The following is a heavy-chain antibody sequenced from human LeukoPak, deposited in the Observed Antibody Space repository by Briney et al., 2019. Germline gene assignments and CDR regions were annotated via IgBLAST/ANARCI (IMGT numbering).Heavy chain of an antibody. CDR2: MNPNSGNT. D-gene: IGHD3-16*01. Sequence: ASVKVSCKASGYTFTGYYMHWVRQAPGQGLEWMGWMNPNSGNTGYAQKFQGRVTMTRNTSIGTAYMELSSLRSEDTAVYYCARQALGGGWFDPWGQGTLVTVSS. V-gene: IGHV1-8*02. J-gene: IGHJ5*02. CDR1: GYTFTGYY. CDR3: ARQALGGGWFDP.